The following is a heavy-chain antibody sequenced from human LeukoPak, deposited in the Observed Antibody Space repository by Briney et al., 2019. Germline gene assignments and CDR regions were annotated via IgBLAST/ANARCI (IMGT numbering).Heavy chain of an antibody. V-gene: IGHV3-11*01. J-gene: IGHJ4*02. CDR3: SRDPRHNDY. Sequence: GGSLRLSCAASGFTFSDFYMTWIRQAPGKGLELLSYISGSAHDVNYIDSVRGRFTISRDNAKNSLYLHMNSLTVEDTAVYYCSRDPRHNDYWGQGTLVTVAS. CDR1: GFTFSDFY. CDR2: ISGSAHDV.